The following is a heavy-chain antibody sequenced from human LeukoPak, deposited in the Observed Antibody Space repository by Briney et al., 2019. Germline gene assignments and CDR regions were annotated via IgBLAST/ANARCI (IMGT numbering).Heavy chain of an antibody. V-gene: IGHV1-69*05. CDR3: ARGSDYGGNDIDY. CDR2: IIPIFGTA. D-gene: IGHD4-23*01. CDR1: GGTFSSYA. J-gene: IGHJ4*02. Sequence: GASVKVSCKASGGTFSSYAISWVRQAPGQGLEWMGRIIPIFGTANYAQKFQGRVTMTRNTSISTAYMELSSLRSEDTAVYYCARGSDYGGNDIDYWGQGTLVTVSS.